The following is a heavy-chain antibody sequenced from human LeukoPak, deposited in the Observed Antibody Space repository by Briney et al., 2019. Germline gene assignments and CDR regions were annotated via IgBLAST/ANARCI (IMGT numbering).Heavy chain of an antibody. CDR1: GFTFSSYG. Sequence: GGSLRLSCAASGFTFSSYGMHWVRQAPGKGLEWVAVISYDGSNKYYADSVKGRFTISRDNSKNTLYLQMNSLRAEDTAVYYCAKGGRYDIMSGYFGSWGQGTRVTVSS. V-gene: IGHV3-30*18. D-gene: IGHD3-9*01. J-gene: IGHJ5*02. CDR2: ISYDGSNK. CDR3: AKGGRYDIMSGYFGS.